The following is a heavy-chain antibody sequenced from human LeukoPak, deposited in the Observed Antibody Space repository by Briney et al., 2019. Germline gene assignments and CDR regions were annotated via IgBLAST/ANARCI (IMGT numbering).Heavy chain of an antibody. CDR2: IYNSGST. J-gene: IGHJ3*02. CDR3: ARHSRGSRRWLQLRGHGALDI. V-gene: IGHV4-39*01. D-gene: IGHD5-24*01. Sequence: SETLSLTCTVSGGSISSRSYYWGWIRQPPGKGLEWIGNIYNSGSTYYNPSLKSLFTISLDTSKNQFSLKLSSVTAADTAVYYCARHSRGSRRWLQLRGHGALDIWGQGTMVTVSS. CDR1: GGSISSRSYY.